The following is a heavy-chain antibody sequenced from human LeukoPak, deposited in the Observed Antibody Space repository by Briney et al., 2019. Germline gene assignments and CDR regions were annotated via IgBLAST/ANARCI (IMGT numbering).Heavy chain of an antibody. CDR3: ARLKGDYWSGYHADY. D-gene: IGHD3-3*01. V-gene: IGHV5-51*01. CDR1: GYYFTDYW. Sequence: GESLKIPCKGFGYYFTDYWIGWVRQMPGKGLEWVGIIYPGDSETRNNASYRGQVTISVDKSIRTAYLQWSSLKASDTAMYYCARLKGDYWSGYHADYWGQGTLVTVSS. CDR2: IYPGDSET. J-gene: IGHJ4*02.